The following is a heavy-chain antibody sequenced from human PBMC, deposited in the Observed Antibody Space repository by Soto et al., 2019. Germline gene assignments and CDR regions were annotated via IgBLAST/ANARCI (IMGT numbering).Heavy chain of an antibody. CDR3: ARDQMGVLTPAHSFDY. CDR2: IYTSGST. D-gene: IGHD3-16*01. V-gene: IGHV4-4*07. Sequence: PSETLSLTCTVSGGSISSYYWSWIRQPAGKGLEWIGRIYTSGSTNYNPSLKSRVTMSVDTSTSTAYMELRSLRSDDTAVYYCARDQMGVLTPAHSFDYWGQGTLVTVSS. CDR1: GGSISSYY. J-gene: IGHJ4*02.